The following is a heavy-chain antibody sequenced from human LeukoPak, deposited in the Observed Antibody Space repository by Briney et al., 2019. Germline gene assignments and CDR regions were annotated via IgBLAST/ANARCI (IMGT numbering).Heavy chain of an antibody. J-gene: IGHJ4*02. D-gene: IGHD3-10*01. CDR2: INPSGGST. CDR1: GYTFTSYY. Sequence: ASVKVSCKASGYTFTSYYMHWVRQAPGQGLEWMGIINPSGGSTNYAQKFQGRVTMTRDTSISTAYMELSRLRSDDTAVYYCATLQDRGDYWGQGTLVTVSS. V-gene: IGHV1-46*03. CDR3: ATLQDRGDY.